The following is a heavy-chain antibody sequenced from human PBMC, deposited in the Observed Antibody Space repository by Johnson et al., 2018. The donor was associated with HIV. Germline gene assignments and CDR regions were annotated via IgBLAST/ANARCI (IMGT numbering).Heavy chain of an antibody. V-gene: IGHV3-15*01. J-gene: IGHJ3*01. CDR2: IKSKTDGGTT. Sequence: VQLVESGGGLVKPGGSLRLSCAASGFTFSNAWMSWVRQAPGKGLEWVGRIKSKTDGGTTDYAAPVKGRFTISRDDSKNTLYLQMNSLRTEDTAVYYCARAGPLEDCSGGTCYSEGLSFRFWGQGTMVTVSS. CDR1: GFTFSNAW. D-gene: IGHD2-15*01. CDR3: ARAGPLEDCSGGTCYSEGLSFRF.